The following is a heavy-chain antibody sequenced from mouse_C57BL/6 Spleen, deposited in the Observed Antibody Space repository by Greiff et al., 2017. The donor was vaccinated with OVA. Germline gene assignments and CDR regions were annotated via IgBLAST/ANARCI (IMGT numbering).Heavy chain of an antibody. V-gene: IGHV1-47*01. J-gene: IGHJ4*01. D-gene: IGHD1-1*01. CDR1: GYTFTTYP. CDR3: ARGAYYGSSYRAMDY. Sequence: VKLVESGAELVKPGASVKMSCKASGYTFTTYPIEWMKQNHGKSLEWIGNFHPYNDDTKYNEKFKGKATLTVEKSSSTVYLELSRLTSDDSAVYYCARGAYYGSSYRAMDYWGQGTSVTVSS. CDR2: FHPYNDDT.